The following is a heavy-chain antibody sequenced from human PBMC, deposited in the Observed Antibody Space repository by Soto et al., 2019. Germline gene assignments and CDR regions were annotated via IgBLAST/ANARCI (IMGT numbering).Heavy chain of an antibody. CDR2: ISGSGANT. D-gene: IGHD6-19*01. V-gene: IGHV3-23*01. CDR1: GFTFINYA. CDR3: AKDYGSSRYFFDY. Sequence: EVQLLESGGGFVQPGGSLRRSCAASGFTFINYAMSWVRQAPGEGLEWVSTISGSGANTHYADSVKGRFSISRDNSRNTLYIQMNSLRAEDTAVYYCAKDYGSSRYFFDYWGQGALVTVSS. J-gene: IGHJ4*02.